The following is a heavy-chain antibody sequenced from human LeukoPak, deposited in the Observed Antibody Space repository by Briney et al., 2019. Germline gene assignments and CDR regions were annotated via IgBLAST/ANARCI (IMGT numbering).Heavy chain of an antibody. CDR2: LIPMFGTA. Sequence: ASVKVSCNASGGTLSDHIISWVRQTPGQGLEWMGSLIPMFGTANYAQNFQDRVTLSADGSTSTVYMELSSPRSEDTAVYYCARSPVALAAANSVAFDYWGQGTLVTVSS. V-gene: IGHV1-69*13. D-gene: IGHD6-13*01. J-gene: IGHJ4*02. CDR1: GGTLSDHI. CDR3: ARSPVALAAANSVAFDY.